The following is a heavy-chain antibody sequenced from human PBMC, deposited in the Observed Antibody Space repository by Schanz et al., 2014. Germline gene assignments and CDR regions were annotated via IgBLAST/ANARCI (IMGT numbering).Heavy chain of an antibody. Sequence: VQLVESGGGLVKPGGSLRLSCLASGFTFSTTWMNWVRQAPGKGLEWVSGLTEGGGGTYYTDAVKGRFTISRDNSKNTVNLQMNSLRAEDTAVYYCAKEKEEVAADGSFFDYWGQGTLVTVSS. D-gene: IGHD6-13*01. V-gene: IGHV3-66*02. J-gene: IGHJ4*02. CDR3: AKEKEEVAADGSFFDY. CDR1: GFTFSTTW. CDR2: LTEGGGGT.